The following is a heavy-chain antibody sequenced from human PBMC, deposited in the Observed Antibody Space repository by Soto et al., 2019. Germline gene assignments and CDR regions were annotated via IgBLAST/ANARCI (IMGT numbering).Heavy chain of an antibody. V-gene: IGHV3-23*01. CDR3: VVQLWFGESNY. CDR2: ISGSGGST. CDR1: GFTFSSYA. J-gene: IGHJ4*02. D-gene: IGHD3-10*01. Sequence: GGSLRLSCAASGFTFSSYAMSWVRQAPGKGLEWVSAISGSGGSTYYADSVKGRFTISRDNSKNTLYLQMNSLRAEDTAVYHCVVQLWFGESNYWGQGTLVTVSS.